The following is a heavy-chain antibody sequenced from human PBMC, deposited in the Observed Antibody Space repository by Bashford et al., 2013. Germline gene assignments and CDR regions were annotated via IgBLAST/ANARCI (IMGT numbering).Heavy chain of an antibody. V-gene: IGHV3-15*01. J-gene: IGHJ6*02. CDR3: LIPDFWSGYPYYYGIDV. CDR2: IKSKTDGGTT. D-gene: IGHD3-3*01. CDR1: GFTFSSYG. Sequence: GGSLRLSCAASGFTFSSYGMHWVRQSPGKGLEWVGHIKSKTDGGTTDYAAPVKGRFTISRDDSKNTLYLQMNSLKTEDTAVYYCLIPDFWSGYPYYYGIDVWGQGTTVTVSS.